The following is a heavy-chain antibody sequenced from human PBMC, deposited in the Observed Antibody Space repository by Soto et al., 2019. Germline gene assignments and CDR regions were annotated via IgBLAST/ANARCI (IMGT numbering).Heavy chain of an antibody. Sequence: QVQLVKSGGGVVQPGRSLRLSCAASGFTFSSYAMHWVRQAPGKGLEWVAVISYDGSNKYYADSVKGRFTISRDNSKNTLYLQMNSLRAEDTAVYYCARAKGIAAAGRGTEFDYWGQGTLVTVSS. D-gene: IGHD6-13*01. CDR2: ISYDGSNK. J-gene: IGHJ4*02. V-gene: IGHV3-30-3*01. CDR1: GFTFSSYA. CDR3: ARAKGIAAAGRGTEFDY.